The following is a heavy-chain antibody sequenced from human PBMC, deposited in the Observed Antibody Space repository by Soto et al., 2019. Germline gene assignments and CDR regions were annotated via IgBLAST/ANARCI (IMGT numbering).Heavy chain of an antibody. D-gene: IGHD3-10*01. Sequence: QVQLVESGGGVVQPGRSLRLSCAASGFTFSSYAMHWVRQAPGKGLEWVAVISYDGSNKYYADSVKGRFTISRDNSKNTLYLQMNSLRAEDTAVYYCAGRDYYGSGSYYNVFDYWGQGTLVTVSS. V-gene: IGHV3-30-3*01. J-gene: IGHJ4*02. CDR3: AGRDYYGSGSYYNVFDY. CDR1: GFTFSSYA. CDR2: ISYDGSNK.